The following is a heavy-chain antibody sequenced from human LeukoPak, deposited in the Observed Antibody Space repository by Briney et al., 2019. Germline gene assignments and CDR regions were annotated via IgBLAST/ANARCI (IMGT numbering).Heavy chain of an antibody. D-gene: IGHD5-24*01. CDR2: IYSGGST. V-gene: IGHV3-53*01. Sequence: GGSLRLSCAASGFTVSSNYMSWVRQAPGKGLEWVSVIYSGGSTYYADSVKGRFTISRDNSKNTLYLQMNSLRAEDTAVYYCARGSSRDGYNYDFDYWGLGTLVTVSS. CDR1: GFTVSSNY. J-gene: IGHJ4*02. CDR3: ARGSSRDGYNYDFDY.